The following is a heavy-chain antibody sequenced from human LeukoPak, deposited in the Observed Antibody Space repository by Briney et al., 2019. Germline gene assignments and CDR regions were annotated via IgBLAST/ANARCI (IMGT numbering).Heavy chain of an antibody. CDR3: ARASGLVWFGELLIHTGGAFDI. J-gene: IGHJ3*02. Sequence: SETLSLTCTVSGGSISSYYWSWIRQPAGKGLEWIGRIYTSGSTNYNPSLKSRVTMSVDTSKNQFSLKLSSVTAADTAVYYCARASGLVWFGELLIHTGGAFDIWGQGTMVTVSS. CDR1: GGSISSYY. V-gene: IGHV4-4*07. D-gene: IGHD3-10*01. CDR2: IYTSGST.